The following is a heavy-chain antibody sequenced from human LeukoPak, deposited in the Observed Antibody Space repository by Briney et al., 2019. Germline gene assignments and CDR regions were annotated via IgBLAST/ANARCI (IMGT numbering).Heavy chain of an antibody. Sequence: SETLSLTCTVSDGSSSSSSWNWIRQPLGKGLEWIGYIYYSGSTKYNPSLESRVTISVDTSKNQISLNMRSVTAADTAIYYCARRQQTGGDNGLHNWFDPWGQGILVTVSS. D-gene: IGHD5-24*01. V-gene: IGHV4-59*08. CDR2: IYYSGST. CDR1: DGSSSSSS. CDR3: ARRQQTGGDNGLHNWFDP. J-gene: IGHJ5*02.